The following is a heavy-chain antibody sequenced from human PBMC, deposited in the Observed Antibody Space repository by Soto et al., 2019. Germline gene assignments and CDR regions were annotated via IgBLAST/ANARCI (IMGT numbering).Heavy chain of an antibody. J-gene: IGHJ4*01. CDR3: ARGDY. CDR2: ISYSGNT. Sequence: VRQSPVKGLEWIGYISYSGNTAYNPSLSSRLTISLDTSKNHFSLNLQAATAADTAVYYCARGDY. V-gene: IGHV4-30-4*01.